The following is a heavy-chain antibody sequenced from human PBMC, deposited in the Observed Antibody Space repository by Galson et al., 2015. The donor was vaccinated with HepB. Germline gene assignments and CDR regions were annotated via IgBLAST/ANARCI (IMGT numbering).Heavy chain of an antibody. D-gene: IGHD3-10*01. V-gene: IGHV3-15*01. J-gene: IGHJ4*02. CDR2: IKSKIDGGTT. Sequence: SLRLSCAASGFTFINAWMSWVRQTPGKGLEWVGRIKSKIDGGTTDYAAPVEGRFTISRDDSKNPLDLQMNSLKSEDTAVYYCTMGSHRYLDYWGQGTLVTVSS. CDR1: GFTFINAW. CDR3: TMGSHRYLDY.